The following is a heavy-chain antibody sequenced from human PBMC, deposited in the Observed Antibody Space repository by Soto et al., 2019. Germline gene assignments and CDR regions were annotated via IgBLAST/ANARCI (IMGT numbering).Heavy chain of an antibody. D-gene: IGHD5-12*01. CDR1: GFTFSSYS. J-gene: IGHJ4*02. Sequence: GGSLRLSCAASGFTFSSYSMNWVRQAPGKGLKWVSYISSSSSSIYYADSVKGRFTISRDNAKNSLYLQMNSLRAEDTAVYYCAKDPTTNVDIVVFDYWGQGTLVTVSS. CDR2: ISSSSSSI. V-gene: IGHV3-48*01. CDR3: AKDPTTNVDIVVFDY.